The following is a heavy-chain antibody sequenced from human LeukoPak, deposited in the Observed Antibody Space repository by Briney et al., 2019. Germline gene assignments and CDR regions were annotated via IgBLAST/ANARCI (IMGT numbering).Heavy chain of an antibody. Sequence: GASVKVSCKASGYTFTGYYMHWVRRAPGQGLEWMGWINPNSGGTNYAQKFQGRVTMTRDTSISTAYMELSRLRSDDTAAYYCARAPGIVGATMNYWGQGTLVTVSS. CDR3: ARAPGIVGATMNY. CDR2: INPNSGGT. CDR1: GYTFTGYY. V-gene: IGHV1-2*02. J-gene: IGHJ4*02. D-gene: IGHD1-26*01.